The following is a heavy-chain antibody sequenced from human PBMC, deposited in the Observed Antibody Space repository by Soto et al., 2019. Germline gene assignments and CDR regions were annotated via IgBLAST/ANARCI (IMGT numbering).Heavy chain of an antibody. CDR1: GFTFSSYA. J-gene: IGHJ4*02. V-gene: IGHV3-30-3*01. D-gene: IGHD6-19*01. CDR2: ISYDGSNK. CDR3: PSNSGWYYFDY. Sequence: QVQLVESGGGVVQPGRSLRLSCAASGFTFSSYAMHWVRQAPGKGLEWVAVISYDGSNKYYADSVKGRFTISRDNSKNTLYLQMNSLRAEDPAVYYCPSNSGWYYFDYWGQGTLVTVSS.